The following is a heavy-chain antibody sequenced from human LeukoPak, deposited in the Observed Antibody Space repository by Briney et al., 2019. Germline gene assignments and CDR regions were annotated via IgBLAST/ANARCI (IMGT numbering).Heavy chain of an antibody. CDR2: INLNSGVT. J-gene: IGHJ4*02. Sequence: ASVKVSCKASGYTFTGYYMHWLRQAPEQGLEWVGWINLNSGVTNSAQKFQGRVSMTRDTPISTAYMELSRLRSDDTAVYYCARYYNDTSGYSPYYFDYWGQGTLVTVSS. CDR3: ARYYNDTSGYSPYYFDY. V-gene: IGHV1-2*02. D-gene: IGHD3-22*01. CDR1: GYTFTGYY.